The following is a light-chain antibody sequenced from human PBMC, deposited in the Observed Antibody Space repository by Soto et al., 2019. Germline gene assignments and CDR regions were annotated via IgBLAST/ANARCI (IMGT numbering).Light chain of an antibody. CDR1: QSVTSNY. J-gene: IGKJ1*01. V-gene: IGKV3-20*01. Sequence: IVLTQSPGTLSLSPGERATLSCVASQSVTSNYLAWYQQKPGQAPRLLIYGASRRATGIPDRFIGSGSGTDFTLTISRLEHEDFAVYYCQHYITSLTTFGQGTKVDIK. CDR3: QHYITSLTT. CDR2: GAS.